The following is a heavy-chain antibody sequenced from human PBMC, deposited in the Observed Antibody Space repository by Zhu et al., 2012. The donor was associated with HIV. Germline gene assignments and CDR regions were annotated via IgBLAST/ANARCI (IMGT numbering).Heavy chain of an antibody. V-gene: IGHV4-38-2*02. Sequence: QVQLQESGPGLVKASETLSLTCGVSGYSIRSGYYWGWIRQPPGKGLEWIGSIYHRGTIYYNPSLKSRVTLSMDTSKNQFSLKLRFVTAADTAVHYCSREYYGSGSYQVSYWGQGTRVIVAS. D-gene: IGHD3-10*01. CDR3: SREYYGSGSYQVSY. CDR1: GYSIRSGYY. J-gene: IGHJ4*02. CDR2: IYHRGTI.